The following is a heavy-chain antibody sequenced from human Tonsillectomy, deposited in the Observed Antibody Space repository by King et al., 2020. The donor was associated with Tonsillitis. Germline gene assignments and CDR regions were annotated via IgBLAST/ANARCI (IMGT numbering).Heavy chain of an antibody. CDR3: ARDLMSGDWNDPLGYFDN. CDR2: ISGSGGST. V-gene: IGHV3-23*04. J-gene: IGHJ4*02. Sequence: VQLVESGGGSIQPGGSLRLSCAASGFTFSSYAMSWVRQAPGKGLEWVSGISGSGGSTYYADSVKGRFTISRDNSKNKMYVQMNSLRPEDTAVYYCARDLMSGDWNDPLGYFDNWGQGTLVTVSS. CDR1: GFTFSSYA. D-gene: IGHD1-1*01.